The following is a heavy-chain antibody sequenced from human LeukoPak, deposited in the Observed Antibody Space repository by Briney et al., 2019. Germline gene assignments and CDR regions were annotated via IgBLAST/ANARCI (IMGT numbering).Heavy chain of an antibody. D-gene: IGHD3-10*01. Sequence: SETLSLTCAVYGGSFSGYYWSWIRQPPGKGLEWIGEINHSGSTNYNPSLKSRVTISVDTSKNQFSLKLSSVTAADTAVYYCARERGFGELLDYWGQGTLVTVSS. CDR2: INHSGST. J-gene: IGHJ4*02. CDR1: GGSFSGYY. V-gene: IGHV4-34*01. CDR3: ARERGFGELLDY.